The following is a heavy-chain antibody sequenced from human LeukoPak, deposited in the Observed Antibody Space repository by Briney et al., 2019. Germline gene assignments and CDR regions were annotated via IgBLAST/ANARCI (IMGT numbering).Heavy chain of an antibody. J-gene: IGHJ4*02. D-gene: IGHD6-19*01. CDR3: AADLAVAGTGDY. CDR1: GFTFTSSA. Sequence: SVKFSCKASGFTFTSSAVQWVRQARGQRLEWIGWIVVGSGNTNYAQRFQERVTITRDMSTSTAYMELSSLRSEDTAVYYCAADLAVAGTGDYWGQGTLVTVPS. CDR2: IVVGSGNT. V-gene: IGHV1-58*01.